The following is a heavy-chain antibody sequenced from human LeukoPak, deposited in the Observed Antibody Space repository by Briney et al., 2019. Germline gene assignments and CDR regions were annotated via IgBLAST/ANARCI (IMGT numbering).Heavy chain of an antibody. J-gene: IGHJ4*02. CDR1: GGTFSSYA. V-gene: IGHV1-69*05. CDR2: IIPIFGTA. CDR3: AGLSGSAPYFDY. Sequence: ASVKVSCKASGGTFSSYAISWVRQAPGQGLEWMGGIIPIFGTANYAQKFQGRVTITTDESTSTAYMELSSLRSEDTAVYYCAGLSGSAPYFDYWGQGTLVTVSS. D-gene: IGHD5-12*01.